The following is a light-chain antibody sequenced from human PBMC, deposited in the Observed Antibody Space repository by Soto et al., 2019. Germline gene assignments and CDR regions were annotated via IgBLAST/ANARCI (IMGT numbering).Light chain of an antibody. CDR1: QGIRRD. V-gene: IGKV1-6*01. CDR2: SAS. CDR3: LQDFNFPRT. J-gene: IGKJ1*01. Sequence: AIQMTQSPSSLSASVGDTVTITCRASQGIRRDLSWYQQKPGEAPKLLIYSASDLQGAVPSRFRVSGSGTDFTLTISSLPPEDFATYYCLQDFNFPRTFGQGTKVE.